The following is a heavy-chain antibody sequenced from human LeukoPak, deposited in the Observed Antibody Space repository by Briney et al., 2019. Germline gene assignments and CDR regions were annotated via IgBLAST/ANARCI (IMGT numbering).Heavy chain of an antibody. CDR3: ANLPLDSGVAY. CDR1: GYTFTGYY. J-gene: IGHJ4*02. Sequence: SGKVSCKTSGYTFTGYYLHWVRQAPGQGLEWMGWINPNSGGTNYAQKFQGRVTMTRDTSISTAYMEVSRLKSDDTAVYYCANLPLDSGVAYWGQGTLVTVSP. D-gene: IGHD6-19*01. V-gene: IGHV1-2*02. CDR2: INPNSGGT.